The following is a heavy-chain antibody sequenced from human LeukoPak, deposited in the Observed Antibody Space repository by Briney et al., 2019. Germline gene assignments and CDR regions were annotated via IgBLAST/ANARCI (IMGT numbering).Heavy chain of an antibody. CDR1: GYTFTGYY. CDR3: ARGTYRRTASGSNHYYFDY. V-gene: IGHV1-2*04. Sequence: ASVKVSCKASGYTFTGYYMHWVRQAPGQGLEWMGWINPNSGGTNYAQKFQGWVTMTRDTSINTAYMELSRLRSDDTAVYYCARGTYRRTASGSNHYYFDYWGQGTLVTVSS. CDR2: INPNSGGT. J-gene: IGHJ4*02. D-gene: IGHD1-14*01.